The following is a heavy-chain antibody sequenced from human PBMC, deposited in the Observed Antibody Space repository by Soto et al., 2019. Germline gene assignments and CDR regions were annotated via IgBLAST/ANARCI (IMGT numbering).Heavy chain of an antibody. CDR3: ARDLDGSGSYYTDY. J-gene: IGHJ4*02. V-gene: IGHV1-18*01. D-gene: IGHD3-10*01. CDR1: GYMFVTYG. Sequence: ASVKVSCKASGYMFVTYGVNWVRQAPGQGLEWMGWISAYNGNTKYAQNLQGRVTMTTDASTSTAYMEMRSLRSDDTAVYYCARDLDGSGSYYTDYWGPGTLVTVSS. CDR2: ISAYNGNT.